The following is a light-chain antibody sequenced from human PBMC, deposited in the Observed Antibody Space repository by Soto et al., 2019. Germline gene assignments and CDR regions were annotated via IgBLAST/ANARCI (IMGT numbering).Light chain of an antibody. Sequence: QAVVSQEPSLSVSPGGTVTLTCVSSTGTVTSGHYPYWFQVKPGQAPRTLLYDINKKHSWTPARFSGSLLGGKAALTLSGAQPEDEADYYCMLSYSGPSIFGGGTQLTVL. CDR1: TGTVTSGHY. V-gene: IGLV7-46*01. J-gene: IGLJ7*01. CDR2: DIN. CDR3: MLSYSGPSI.